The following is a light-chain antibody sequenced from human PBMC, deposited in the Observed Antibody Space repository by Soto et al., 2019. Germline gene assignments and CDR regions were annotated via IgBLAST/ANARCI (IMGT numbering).Light chain of an antibody. Sequence: IVLTQSPDTLSLSPGERATLSCRASQTVTSSHLAPYLAWHQHKPGQAPRLLIYGASSRATGIPDRFSGSGSGTYFTLSISSLEPEDFSVYYCQQYGASPYTVGQGPRLEFK. CDR2: GAS. CDR1: QTVTSSHLAPY. V-gene: IGKV3-20*01. CDR3: QQYGASPYT. J-gene: IGKJ2*01.